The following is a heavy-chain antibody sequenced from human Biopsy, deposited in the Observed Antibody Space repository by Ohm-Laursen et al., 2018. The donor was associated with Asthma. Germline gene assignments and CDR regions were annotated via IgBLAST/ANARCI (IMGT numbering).Heavy chain of an antibody. D-gene: IGHD3-9*01. CDR3: AKTYYVFLTGQVKDVFGV. CDR2: VNTGIGDT. V-gene: IGHV1-3*04. J-gene: IGHJ3*01. CDR1: GYTFISFA. Sequence: SVKASRKASGYTFISFAIHWVRQAPGQRLEWMGWVNTGIGDTKYSKKFQGRVTITRDTSASTVYMELGSLRSEDTATYYSAKTYYVFLTGQVKDVFGVWGQGTMVTVSS.